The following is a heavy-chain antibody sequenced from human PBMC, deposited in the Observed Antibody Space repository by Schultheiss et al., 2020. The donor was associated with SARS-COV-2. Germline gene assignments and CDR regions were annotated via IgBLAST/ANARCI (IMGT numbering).Heavy chain of an antibody. D-gene: IGHD2-2*02. CDR2: INSDGSST. CDR1: GFTFSSYW. CDR3: ARDPGYCSSTSRYSSYMDV. Sequence: GGSLRLSCAASGFTFSSYWMHWVRQAPGKGLVWVSRINSDGSSTSYADSVKGRFTISRDNAKNTLYLQMNSLRAEDTAVYYCARDPGYCSSTSRYSSYMDVWGKGTTVTVSS. V-gene: IGHV3-74*01. J-gene: IGHJ6*03.